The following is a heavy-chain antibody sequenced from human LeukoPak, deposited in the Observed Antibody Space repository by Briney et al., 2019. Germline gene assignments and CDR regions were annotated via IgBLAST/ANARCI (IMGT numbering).Heavy chain of an antibody. V-gene: IGHV1-69*13. CDR1: GGTFSSYA. D-gene: IGHD3-9*01. CDR3: ARESGQLRYFDFDAFDI. Sequence: EASVKVSCKASGGTFSSYAISWVRQAPGQGLEWMGGIIPIFGIANYAQKFQGRVTITADESTSTAYMELSSLRSEDTAVYYCARESGQLRYFDFDAFDIWGQGTMVTVSS. J-gene: IGHJ3*02. CDR2: IIPIFGIA.